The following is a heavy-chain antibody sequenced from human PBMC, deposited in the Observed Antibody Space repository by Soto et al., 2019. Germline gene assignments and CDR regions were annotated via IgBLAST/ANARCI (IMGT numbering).Heavy chain of an antibody. CDR3: ARLTSGGATTVVTRVSVSYGMDV. V-gene: IGHV5-51*01. Sequence: GESLKISCKGSGYSFTSYWIGWVRQMPGKGLEWMGIIYPGDSDTRYSPSFQGQVTISADKSISTAYLQWSSLKASDTAMYYCARLTSGGATTVVTRVSVSYGMDVWGQGTTVTVSS. CDR2: IYPGDSDT. CDR1: GYSFTSYW. D-gene: IGHD4-17*01. J-gene: IGHJ6*02.